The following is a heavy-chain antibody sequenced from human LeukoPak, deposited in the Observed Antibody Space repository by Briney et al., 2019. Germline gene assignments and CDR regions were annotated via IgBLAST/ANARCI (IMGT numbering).Heavy chain of an antibody. CDR1: GFTFSSYG. CDR3: TTEWYSYDSGSY. J-gene: IGHJ4*02. D-gene: IGHD3-10*01. Sequence: GGSLRLSCAASGFTFSSYGMHWVRQAPGKGLEWVGRIKSKTNGGTADYAAPVKGRFTISRDDSKNTLYLQMNSLKTEDTAVYYCTTEWYSYDSGSYWGQGTLVTVSS. V-gene: IGHV3-15*01. CDR2: IKSKTNGGTA.